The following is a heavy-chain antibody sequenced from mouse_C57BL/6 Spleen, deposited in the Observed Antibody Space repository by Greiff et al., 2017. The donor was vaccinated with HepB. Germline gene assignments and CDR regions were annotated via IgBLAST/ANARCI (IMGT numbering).Heavy chain of an antibody. CDR1: GYAFSSSW. V-gene: IGHV1-82*01. Sequence: QVQLQQSGPELVKPGASVKISCKASGYAFSSSWMNWVKQRPGKGLEWIGRIYPGDGDTNYNGKFKGKATLTADKSSSTAYMQLSSLTSEDSAVYFCARGRYDYDAMDYWGQGTSVTVSS. CDR2: IYPGDGDT. J-gene: IGHJ4*01. CDR3: ARGRYDYDAMDY.